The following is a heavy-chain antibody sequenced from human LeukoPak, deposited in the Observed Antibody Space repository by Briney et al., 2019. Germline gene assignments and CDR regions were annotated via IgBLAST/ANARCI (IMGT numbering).Heavy chain of an antibody. CDR1: GFTVSSNY. CDR3: AGDPGAREVGFDY. V-gene: IGHV3-53*01. CDR2: IYSGGST. J-gene: IGHJ4*02. D-gene: IGHD1-26*01. Sequence: GGSLRLSCAASGFTVSSNYMSWVRQAPGKGLEWVSVIYSGGSTYYADSVKGRFTISRDNSKNTLYLQMNSLRAEDTAVYYCAGDPGAREVGFDYWGQGTLVTVSS.